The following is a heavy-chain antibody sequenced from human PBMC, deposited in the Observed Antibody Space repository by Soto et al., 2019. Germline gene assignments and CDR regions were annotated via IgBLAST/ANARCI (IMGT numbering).Heavy chain of an antibody. J-gene: IGHJ6*02. D-gene: IGHD3-3*01. Sequence: LSLTCTVSGGSVSGYYWIWIRQPPGKGLEWIGYIYYSGSTNYNPSLKSRVTISVDTSKNQFSLKLSSVTAADTAVYYCARGNFWSGYYYYYGMDVWGQGTTVTVSS. CDR3: ARGNFWSGYYYYYGMDV. CDR1: GGSVSGYY. CDR2: IYYSGST. V-gene: IGHV4-59*02.